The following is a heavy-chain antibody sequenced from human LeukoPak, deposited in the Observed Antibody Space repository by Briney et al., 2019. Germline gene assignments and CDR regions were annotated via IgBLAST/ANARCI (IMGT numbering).Heavy chain of an antibody. CDR2: IYYSGST. V-gene: IGHV4-31*03. CDR3: ASRRDSSGYERH. J-gene: IGHJ4*02. CDR1: GGSISSGDYY. Sequence: SETLSLTCTVSGGSISSGDYYWSWIRQHPGRGLELIGYIYYSGSTSYNPSLKSRVTISVDTSKNQFSLKLSSVTAADTAVYYCASRRDSSGYERHWGQGTLVTVSS. D-gene: IGHD3-22*01.